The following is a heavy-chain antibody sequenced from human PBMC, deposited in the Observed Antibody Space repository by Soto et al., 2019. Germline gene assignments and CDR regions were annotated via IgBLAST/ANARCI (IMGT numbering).Heavy chain of an antibody. CDR2: MNPNSGNT. J-gene: IGHJ6*03. V-gene: IGHV1-8*01. CDR3: ARISYYDFWSGYYRDYYYMDV. Sequence: ASVKVSCKASGYTFTSYDINWVRQATGQGLEWMGWMNPNSGNTGYAQKFQGRVTMTRNNSISTAYMELSSLRSEDTAVYYCARISYYDFWSGYYRDYYYMDVWGKGTTVTVSS. D-gene: IGHD3-3*01. CDR1: GYTFTSYD.